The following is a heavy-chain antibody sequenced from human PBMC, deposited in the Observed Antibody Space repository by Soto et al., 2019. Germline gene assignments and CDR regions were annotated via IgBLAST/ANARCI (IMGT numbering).Heavy chain of an antibody. CDR3: AKASPPSGVYGAAFDY. CDR2: ISGSGGSP. J-gene: IGHJ4*02. D-gene: IGHD4-17*01. Sequence: EVQLLESGGGLVQPGGSLRLSCAASGFTFSSYAMTWVRQAPGKGLEWVSSISGSGGSPYNADSVKGRFSNSRDNSKNTVYPQMERLRARDTAVYYCAKASPPSGVYGAAFDYWGPGTLVTVSS. V-gene: IGHV3-23*01. CDR1: GFTFSSYA.